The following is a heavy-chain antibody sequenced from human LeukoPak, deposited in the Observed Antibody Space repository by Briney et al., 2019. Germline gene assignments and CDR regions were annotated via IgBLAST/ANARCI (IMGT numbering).Heavy chain of an antibody. J-gene: IGHJ3*02. CDR3: ARAGGSYRSYAFDI. D-gene: IGHD1-26*01. CDR1: GGSISSGSYY. Sequence: PSETLSLTCTVSGGSISSGSYYWSWIRQPAGKGLEWIGRIYTSGSTNYNPSLKSRVTISVDTSKNQFSLKLSSVTAADTAVYYCARAGGSYRSYAFDIWGQGTMDTVSS. CDR2: IYTSGST. V-gene: IGHV4-61*02.